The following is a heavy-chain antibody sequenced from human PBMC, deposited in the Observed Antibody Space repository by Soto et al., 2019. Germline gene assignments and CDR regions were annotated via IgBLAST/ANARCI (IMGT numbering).Heavy chain of an antibody. D-gene: IGHD5-12*01. V-gene: IGHV1-69*01. CDR2: IIPIFGTP. CDR3: ATNEGRDGYSFAY. J-gene: IGHJ4*02. Sequence: QVQLVQSGAEVKKPGYSVKVSCKASGVTFSRHDMRWVRQAPGQGLEWMGGIIPIFGTPQYAEKCQDGVTITSDECTITAYMGLSSLTSEDTAVYYCATNEGRDGYSFAYWGQGTLVTVSS. CDR1: GVTFSRHD.